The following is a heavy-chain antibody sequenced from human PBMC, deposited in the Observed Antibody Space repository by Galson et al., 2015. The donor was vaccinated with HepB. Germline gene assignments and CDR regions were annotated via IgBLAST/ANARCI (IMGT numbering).Heavy chain of an antibody. CDR2: ISGSGGST. J-gene: IGHJ5*02. D-gene: IGHD6-13*01. V-gene: IGHV3-23*01. Sequence: SLRLSCAASGFTFSSYAMSWVRQAPGKGLEWVSAISGSGGSTYYADSVKGRFTISRDNSKDTLYLQMNSLRAEDTAVYYCAKGVLAAADYNWFDPWGQGTLVTVSS. CDR3: AKGVLAAADYNWFDP. CDR1: GFTFSSYA.